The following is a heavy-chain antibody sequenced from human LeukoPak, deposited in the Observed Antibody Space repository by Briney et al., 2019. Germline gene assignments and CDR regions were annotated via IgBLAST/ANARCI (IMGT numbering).Heavy chain of an antibody. J-gene: IGHJ5*02. CDR1: RYTFTDYY. CDR2: INLKSGGT. V-gene: IGHV1-2*02. Sequence: GASVKVSCKVSRYTFTDYYMHWVRQAPGQGLEWMGWINLKSGGTNCAQKFQGRVTMTRDTSISTAYMELSRLRSDDTAVYYCARDRIAVAGEFDPWGQGTLVTVSS. D-gene: IGHD6-19*01. CDR3: ARDRIAVAGEFDP.